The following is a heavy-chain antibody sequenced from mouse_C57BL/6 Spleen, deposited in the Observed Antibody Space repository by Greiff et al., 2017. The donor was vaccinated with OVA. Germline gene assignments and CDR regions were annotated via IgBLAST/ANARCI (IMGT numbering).Heavy chain of an antibody. CDR1: GYAFSSYW. CDR3: ARWAYSNYGEFDY. D-gene: IGHD2-5*01. CDR2: IYPGDGDA. J-gene: IGHJ2*01. V-gene: IGHV1-80*01. Sequence: QVQLQQSGAELVKPGASVKISCKASGYAFSSYWMNWVKQRPGKGLEWIGQIYPGDGDANYNGKFKGKATLTADKSSSTAYMQLSSLTSEDSAVYFCARWAYSNYGEFDYWGQGTTLTVSS.